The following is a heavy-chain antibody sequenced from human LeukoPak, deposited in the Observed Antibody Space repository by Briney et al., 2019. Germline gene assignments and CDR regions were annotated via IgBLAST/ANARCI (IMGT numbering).Heavy chain of an antibody. CDR2: IYHSGST. Sequence: PSETLSLTCAVSGYSISSGYYWGWIRQPPGKGLEWIGSIYHSGSTYYNPSLKSRVTISVDTSKNQFSLKLSSVTAADTAVYYCARNIAGIAAAGIDYWGQGTLVTVSS. D-gene: IGHD6-13*01. V-gene: IGHV4-38-2*01. J-gene: IGHJ4*02. CDR3: ARNIAGIAAAGIDY. CDR1: GYSISSGYY.